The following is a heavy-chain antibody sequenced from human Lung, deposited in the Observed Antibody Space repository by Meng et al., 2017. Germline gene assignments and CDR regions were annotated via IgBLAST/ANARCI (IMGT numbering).Heavy chain of an antibody. V-gene: IGHV6-1*01. CDR1: GDSVSSNSAS. CDR2: TYYRSKWYN. D-gene: IGHD6-19*01. J-gene: IGHJ4*02. CDR3: ARSQQWLDS. Sequence: QVHLQQSGPGLVKPSQPLSLTCAISGDSVSSNSASLNWIRQSPSRGLEWLGRTYYRSKWYNGYAVSVRSRITINPDTSKNQFSLQLNSVTPEDTAVYYCARSQQWLDSWGQGTLVTVSS.